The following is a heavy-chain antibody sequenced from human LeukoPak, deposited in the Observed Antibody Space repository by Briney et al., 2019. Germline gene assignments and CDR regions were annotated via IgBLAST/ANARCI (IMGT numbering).Heavy chain of an antibody. Sequence: SGTLSLTCAVSGGSISSSNWWSWVRQPPGKGLEWIGYIYYSGSTNYNPSLKSRVTISVDTSKNQFSLKLSSVTAADTAVYYCARGGASGYYYYYMDVWGKGTTVTVSS. CDR1: GGSISSSNW. V-gene: IGHV4-4*02. J-gene: IGHJ6*03. CDR3: ARGGASGYYYYYMDV. D-gene: IGHD3-10*01. CDR2: IYYSGST.